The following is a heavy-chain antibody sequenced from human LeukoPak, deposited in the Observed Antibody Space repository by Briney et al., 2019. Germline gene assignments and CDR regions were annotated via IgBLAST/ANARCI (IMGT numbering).Heavy chain of an antibody. J-gene: IGHJ4*02. Sequence: QPGGSLRLSCSVSGFTVITIDMTWVRQAPGKGLEWVSVLYSDGNTKYADSVQGRFTVSRDNSKNTLYLEMNSLSPDDTAVYYCARGVGPLAANTLAYWGQGTLVTVSS. CDR2: LYSDGNT. CDR1: GFTVITID. CDR3: ARGVGPLAANTLAY. D-gene: IGHD3-16*01. V-gene: IGHV3-53*01.